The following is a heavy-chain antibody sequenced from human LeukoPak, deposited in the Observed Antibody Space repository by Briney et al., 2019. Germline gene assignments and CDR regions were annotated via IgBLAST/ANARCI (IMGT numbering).Heavy chain of an antibody. CDR1: GGSISSYY. V-gene: IGHV4-4*07. D-gene: IGHD2-2*01. CDR3: ARGSGNPRYQLLTYWYFDL. J-gene: IGHJ2*01. Sequence: PSETLSLTCTVSGGSISSYYWSWIRQPAGKGLEWIGRIYATGCTNYNPSLKSRVSMSVDTSKKQVSLKLSSVTAADTAVYYCARGSGNPRYQLLTYWYFDLWGRGTLVTVSS. CDR2: IYATGCT.